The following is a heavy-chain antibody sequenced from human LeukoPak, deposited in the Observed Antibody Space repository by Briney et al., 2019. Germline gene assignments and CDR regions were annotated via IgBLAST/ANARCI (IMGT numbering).Heavy chain of an antibody. CDR1: GFDLSPYT. CDR2: ISSTSTYM. J-gene: IGHJ4*02. D-gene: IGHD6-19*01. CDR3: AKAGQPRSITVAGKYFFDY. V-gene: IGHV3-21*04. Sequence: PGGSLRLSCSASGFDLSPYTMNWVRQAPGKGLEWVASISSTSTYMYYGDSVKGRFTISRDNSKNTLYLQMNSLRAEDTAVYHCAKAGQPRSITVAGKYFFDYWGQGTLVTVSS.